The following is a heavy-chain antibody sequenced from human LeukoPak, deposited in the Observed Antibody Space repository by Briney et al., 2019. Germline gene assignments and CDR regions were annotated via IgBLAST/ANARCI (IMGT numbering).Heavy chain of an antibody. CDR2: FIPADGQT. J-gene: IGHJ4*02. CDR3: AALKVVVAQMPGYFDS. V-gene: IGHV1-24*01. Sequence: ASVKVSCKLSGDTLTAKAINWVRQPPGRGPEWMGGFIPADGQTLYAQKFQGRVSMTGDTSTDTIPMKLSSLGSEDTAVYYWAALKVVVAQMPGYFDSWGQGTLVTVSS. CDR1: GDTLTAKA. D-gene: IGHD2-15*01.